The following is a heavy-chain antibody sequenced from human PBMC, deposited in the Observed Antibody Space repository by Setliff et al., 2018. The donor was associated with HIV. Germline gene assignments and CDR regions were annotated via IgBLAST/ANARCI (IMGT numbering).Heavy chain of an antibody. CDR3: AKDGALYSSSWSPPFDY. J-gene: IGHJ4*02. Sequence: GSLRLSCTASGFTFTTYAMAWVRQAPGKGLEWVSAITGSGGITYYADSVKGRFTISRDNSKNMVYLQMNSLRAEDTAVYYCAKDGALYSSSWSPPFDYWGQGTLVTVSS. V-gene: IGHV3-23*01. D-gene: IGHD6-13*01. CDR1: GFTFTTYA. CDR2: ITGSGGIT.